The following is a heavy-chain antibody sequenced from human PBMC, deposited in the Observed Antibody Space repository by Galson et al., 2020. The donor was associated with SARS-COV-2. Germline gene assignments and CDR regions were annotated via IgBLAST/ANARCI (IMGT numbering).Heavy chain of an antibody. Sequence: GESLKISCAASGFHFSSHAMHWVRQAPGKGLEWVAQIFYDGSDKYYADSVKRRFTISRDRSKNTVYLQMNNLRVDDTAVYFCARDGQSSSRGAFHYWGEVTTVTLSS. D-gene: IGHD2-2*01. CDR3: ARDGQSSSRGAFHY. J-gene: IGHJ4*02. V-gene: IGHV3-33*01. CDR2: IFYDGSDK. CDR1: GFHFSSHA.